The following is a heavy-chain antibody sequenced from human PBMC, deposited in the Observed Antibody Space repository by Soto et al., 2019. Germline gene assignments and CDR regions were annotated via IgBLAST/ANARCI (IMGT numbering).Heavy chain of an antibody. CDR2: IIPIFGTA. CDR3: ARSKNARANWNDVGEGDYYYYYYGMDV. D-gene: IGHD1-1*01. V-gene: IGHV1-69*06. CDR1: GGTFSSYA. J-gene: IGHJ6*02. Sequence: SVKVSCKASGGTFSSYAISWVRQAPGQGLEWMGGIIPIFGTANYAQKLQGRVTITADKSTSTAYMELSSLRSEDTAVYYCARSKNARANWNDVGEGDYYYYYYGMDVWSQGTTVTVSS.